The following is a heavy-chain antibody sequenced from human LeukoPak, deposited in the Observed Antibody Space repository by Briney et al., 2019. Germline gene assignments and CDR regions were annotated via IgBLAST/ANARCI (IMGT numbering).Heavy chain of an antibody. Sequence: SETLSLTCTVSGGSISSGGYYWSWIRQPPGKGLEWIGYIYYSGSTNYNPSLKSRVTISVDTSKNQFSLKLSSVTAADTAVYYCARARYSSSWACDYWGQGTLVTVSS. CDR3: ARARYSSSWACDY. D-gene: IGHD6-13*01. CDR1: GGSISSGGYY. J-gene: IGHJ4*02. CDR2: IYYSGST. V-gene: IGHV4-61*08.